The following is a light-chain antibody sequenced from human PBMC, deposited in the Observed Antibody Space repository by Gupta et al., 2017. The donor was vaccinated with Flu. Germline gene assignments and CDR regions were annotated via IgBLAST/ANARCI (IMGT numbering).Light chain of an antibody. CDR2: SNN. V-gene: IGLV1-44*01. CDR3: AAWDDSLNAFYV. CDR1: SSNIGSNT. J-gene: IGLJ1*01. Sequence: SVLTQPPSASGTPGQRVTIPCSGSSSNIGSNTVNWYQQPPGTAPKLLIYSNNQRPSGVPDRFSGSKSGTSASLAISGLQSEDEADYYCAAWDDSLNAFYVFGTGTKVTVL.